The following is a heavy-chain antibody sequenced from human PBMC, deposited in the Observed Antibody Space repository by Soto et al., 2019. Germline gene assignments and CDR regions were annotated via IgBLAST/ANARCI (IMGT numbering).Heavy chain of an antibody. CDR1: GGSLSGYY. CDR2: VKDGGHT. Sequence: QVQLQQWGAGLLKPSETLSLNCAVTGGSLSGYYWSWIRQPPGKGLEWIGEVKDGGHTNYSPSLRGRVTLSSGPSNNPFSLRLNSVTAADTGVYYCARGQEGVVATHWDQGSLVTVSS. V-gene: IGHV4-34*01. J-gene: IGHJ4*02. CDR3: ARGQEGVVATH. D-gene: IGHD5-12*01.